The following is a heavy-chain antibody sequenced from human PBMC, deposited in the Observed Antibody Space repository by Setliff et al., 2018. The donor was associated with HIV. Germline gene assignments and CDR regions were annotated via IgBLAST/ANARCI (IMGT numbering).Heavy chain of an antibody. CDR2: TYISGNS. J-gene: IGHJ6*03. V-gene: IGHV4-61*09. CDR3: ARDLRDLSDYGDADYYYMDV. Sequence: PSETLSLTCSVSGGPIRSGDYYWTWIRQPAGKGLEWIGHTYISGNSNYNPSLKSRVTISIDTYKNQFSLKLSSVTAADTAVYYCARDLRDLSDYGDADYYYMDVWGKGTKVTVSS. CDR1: GGPIRSGDYY. D-gene: IGHD4-17*01.